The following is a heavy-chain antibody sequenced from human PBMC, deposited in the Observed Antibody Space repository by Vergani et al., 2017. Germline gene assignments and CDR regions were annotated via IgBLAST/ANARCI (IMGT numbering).Heavy chain of an antibody. J-gene: IGHJ4*02. CDR1: NYSISRGYF. D-gene: IGHD3-3*02. CDR2: FHHTGMT. CDR3: ARDMSLRDSMGLDY. Sequence: QVQLQESGPGLVKPSETLSLTCTVSNYSISRGYFWGWIRRPPGKGLEWIASFHHTGMTYNNPSLKSRVTISVDTSKNQFSLKLTSVTAADTAVYYCARDMSLRDSMGLDYWGQGTLVTVSS. V-gene: IGHV4-38-2*02.